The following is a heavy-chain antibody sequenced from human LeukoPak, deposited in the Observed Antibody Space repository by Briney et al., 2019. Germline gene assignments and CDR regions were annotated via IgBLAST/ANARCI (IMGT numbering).Heavy chain of an antibody. Sequence: GRSLRLSCAAPGFTFDDYAMPWVRQAPGKGLEWVSGISWNSGSIGYADSVKGRFTISRGNAKNSLYLQMNSLRAEDTALYYCAKDMPTDYYYGMDVWGQGTTVTVSS. V-gene: IGHV3-9*01. CDR3: AKDMPTDYYYGMDV. D-gene: IGHD4-17*01. CDR2: ISWNSGSI. J-gene: IGHJ6*02. CDR1: GFTFDDYA.